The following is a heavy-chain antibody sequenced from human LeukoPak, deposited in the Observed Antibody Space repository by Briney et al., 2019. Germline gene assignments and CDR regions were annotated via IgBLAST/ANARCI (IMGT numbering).Heavy chain of an antibody. CDR2: INPNSGGT. D-gene: IGHD3-3*01. CDR1: GYTCTGYY. CDR3: ARDYDFWSGYFDFHY. Sequence: ASVKVSCKASGYTCTGYYMHWVRQAPGQGLEWMGWINPNSGGTNYAQKFQGRVTMTRDTSISTAYMELSRLRSDDTAVYYCARDYDFWSGYFDFHYWAQGTLVTVSS. V-gene: IGHV1-2*02. J-gene: IGHJ4*02.